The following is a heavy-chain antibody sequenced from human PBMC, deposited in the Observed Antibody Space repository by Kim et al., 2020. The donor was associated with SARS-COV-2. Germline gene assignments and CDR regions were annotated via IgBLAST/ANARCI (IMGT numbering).Heavy chain of an antibody. CDR1: GYSFTSYW. Sequence: GESLKISCKGSGYSFTSYWISWVRQMPGKGLEWMGRIDPSDSYTNYSPSFQGHVTISADKSISTAYLQWSSLKASDTAMYYCARTYHGYSRGWYFAFAYWGQGTRVTASS. D-gene: IGHD6-19*01. V-gene: IGHV5-10-1*01. J-gene: IGHJ4*02. CDR2: IDPSDSYT. CDR3: ARTYHGYSRGWYFAFAY.